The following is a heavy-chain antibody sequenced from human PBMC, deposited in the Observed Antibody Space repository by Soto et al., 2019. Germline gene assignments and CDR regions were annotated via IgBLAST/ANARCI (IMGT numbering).Heavy chain of an antibody. V-gene: IGHV4-39*01. CDR1: GASIDNSSFH. CDR2: LYFSGNI. J-gene: IGHJ5*02. Sequence: QLQLQESGPRLMKPSETLSLTCNVSGASIDNSSFHWAWVRQPPGKGLEWIGSLYFSGNIYYNPAXKXXVTMAADASKNQFSLALTSMTAADAGLYFCATQGRRSPFAAWGQGTLVTVSS. D-gene: IGHD3-3*01. CDR3: ATQGRRSPFAA.